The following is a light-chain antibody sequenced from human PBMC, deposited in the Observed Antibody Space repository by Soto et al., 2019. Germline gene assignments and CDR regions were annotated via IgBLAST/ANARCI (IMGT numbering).Light chain of an antibody. CDR1: QTVNK. Sequence: EMVMTQSPATLSVSPGERATLSCRASQTVNKLAWYQQKPGQAPRLLIYGASTRATGIPARFSGSGSGTEFTLTISSLQSEDFAVYYCQQSDDWPYTFGQGTKLEIK. CDR3: QQSDDWPYT. J-gene: IGKJ2*01. CDR2: GAS. V-gene: IGKV3D-15*01.